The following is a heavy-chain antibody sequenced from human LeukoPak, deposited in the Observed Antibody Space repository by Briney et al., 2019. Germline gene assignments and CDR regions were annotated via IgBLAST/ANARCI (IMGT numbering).Heavy chain of an antibody. Sequence: SETLSLTCTVSRASISPYYWTWIRQPAGKGLEWIGHVHTSGSTNYNPSLKSRVTMSIDTSTNQFSLKLNSLTAADTAVYYCAKEGMIRGVIDYWGQGALVTVSS. CDR2: VHTSGST. D-gene: IGHD3-10*01. V-gene: IGHV4-4*07. J-gene: IGHJ4*02. CDR1: RASISPYY. CDR3: AKEGMIRGVIDY.